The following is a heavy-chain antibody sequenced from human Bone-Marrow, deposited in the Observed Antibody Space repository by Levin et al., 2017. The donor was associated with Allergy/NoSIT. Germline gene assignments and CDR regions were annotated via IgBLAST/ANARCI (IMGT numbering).Heavy chain of an antibody. CDR1: EFTFSDYA. D-gene: IGHD6-6*01. J-gene: IGHJ6*02. CDR2: ISYGGSTK. CDR3: ARARENKARRGSFGYYYSMDV. Sequence: GGSLRLSCTASEFTFSDYAMHWVRQAPGKGLEWVAVISYGGSTKYFADSVKGRFTVSRDNSKNTLYLQMSGLRGEDTAVYYCARARENKARRGSFGYYYSMDVWGQGTTVTVSS. V-gene: IGHV3-30-3*01.